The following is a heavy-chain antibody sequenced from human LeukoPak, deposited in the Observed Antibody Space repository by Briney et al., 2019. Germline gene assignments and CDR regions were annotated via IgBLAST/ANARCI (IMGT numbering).Heavy chain of an antibody. CDR3: ASQNPYYDFWSGYFGPFDY. CDR2: IYYSGST. D-gene: IGHD3-3*01. J-gene: IGHJ4*02. V-gene: IGHV4-59*08. CDR1: GGSISSYY. Sequence: SETLSLTCTVSGGSISSYYWSWIRQPPGKGLEWIGYIYYSGSTNYNPSPKSRVTISVDTPKNQFSLKLSSVTAADTAVYYCASQNPYYDFWSGYFGPFDYWGQGTLVTVSS.